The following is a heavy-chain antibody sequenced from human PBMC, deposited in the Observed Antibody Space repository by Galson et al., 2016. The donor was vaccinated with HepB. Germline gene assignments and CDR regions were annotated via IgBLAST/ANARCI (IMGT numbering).Heavy chain of an antibody. D-gene: IGHD6-19*01. J-gene: IGHJ3*02. Sequence: SLRLSCAASGFTFSSYSMNWVRQAPGKGLEWVSYISSSSSTIYYADSVKGRFTISRDNAKNSLYLQMNSLRADDTALYFCAREGYSSGHCGAFDIWGRGTVVAVSS. CDR2: ISSSSSTI. CDR1: GFTFSSYS. CDR3: AREGYSSGHCGAFDI. V-gene: IGHV3-48*04.